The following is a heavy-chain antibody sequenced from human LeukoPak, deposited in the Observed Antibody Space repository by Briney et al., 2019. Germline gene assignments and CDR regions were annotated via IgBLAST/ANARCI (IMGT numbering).Heavy chain of an antibody. CDR3: ARGYGSGTYHYYYYMDV. D-gene: IGHD3-10*01. Sequence: SETLSLTCTVSGGSVSSYYWSWIRQPPGKGLEWIGYFYYSGSTNYNPSLKSRVTTSVDTSKNQFSLKLSSVTAADTAVYYCARGYGSGTYHYYYYMDVWGKGTAVTVSS. J-gene: IGHJ6*03. CDR1: GGSVSSYY. V-gene: IGHV4-59*02. CDR2: FYYSGST.